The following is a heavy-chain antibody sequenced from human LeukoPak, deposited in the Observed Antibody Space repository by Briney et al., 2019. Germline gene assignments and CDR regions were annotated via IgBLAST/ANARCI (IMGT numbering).Heavy chain of an antibody. CDR1: GGSFSGYY. Sequence: SETLSLTCAVYGGSFSGYYWSWIRQPPGEGLEWIGEINHSGSTNYNPSLKSRVTISVDTSKNQFSLKLSSVTAADTAVYYCARRLAVAVGEDYFDYWGQGTLVTVSS. J-gene: IGHJ4*02. D-gene: IGHD6-19*01. CDR2: INHSGST. V-gene: IGHV4-34*01. CDR3: ARRLAVAVGEDYFDY.